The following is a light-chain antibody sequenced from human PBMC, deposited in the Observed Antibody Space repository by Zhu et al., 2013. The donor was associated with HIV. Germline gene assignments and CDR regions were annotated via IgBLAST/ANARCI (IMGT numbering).Light chain of an antibody. CDR3: SSYTSSTVYV. J-gene: IGLJ1*01. CDR1: SDDVGAYKY. CDR2: EVD. Sequence: QSALTQPASVSGSPGQSITISCTGTSDDVGAYKYVSWYQQQPGKAPRLIIYEVDNRPSGISNRFSGSKSGNTASLSISRLQADDDAHYYCSSYTSSTVYVFGTGTDVTVL. V-gene: IGLV2-14*01.